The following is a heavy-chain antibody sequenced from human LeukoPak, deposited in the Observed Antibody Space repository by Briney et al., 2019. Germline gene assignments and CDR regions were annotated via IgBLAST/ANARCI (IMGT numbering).Heavy chain of an antibody. J-gene: IGHJ4*01. V-gene: IGHV3-30*02. CDR1: GFIFRKYG. D-gene: IGHD2/OR15-2a*01. CDR3: AKARGKLVNIYFEY. CDR2: VSDDEDNK. Sequence: GGALRLSCAASGFIFRKYGMHWARQAPGKGLEGVAFVSDDEDNKYYPDSVRGRFTISRDNSKNTVYLQLNSLRDEDTAVYFCAKARGKLVNIYFEYWGHGTLVTVSS.